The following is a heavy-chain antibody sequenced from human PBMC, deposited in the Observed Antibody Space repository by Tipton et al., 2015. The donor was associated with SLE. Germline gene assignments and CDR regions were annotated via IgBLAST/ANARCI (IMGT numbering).Heavy chain of an antibody. CDR3: ARDPRGVATAGSLDY. CDR2: IYHSGDT. D-gene: IGHD6-13*01. CDR1: GGSISSGSYY. Sequence: TLSLTCTVSGGSISSGSYYWSWIRQPAGKGLEWIGGIYHSGDTNYNPSLESRVTISLDKSKNQVSLKLISMTAADTAVYFCARDPRGVATAGSLDYWGQGTLVTVSS. J-gene: IGHJ4*02. V-gene: IGHV4-61*02.